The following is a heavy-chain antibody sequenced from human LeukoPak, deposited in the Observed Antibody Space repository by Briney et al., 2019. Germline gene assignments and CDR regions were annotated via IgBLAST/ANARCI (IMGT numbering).Heavy chain of an antibody. CDR1: GFTFSNAW. J-gene: IGHJ4*02. CDR3: TTAYYYDSSGFDY. CDR2: IKSKTDGGTT. V-gene: IGHV3-15*07. Sequence: GGSLRLSCAASGFTFSNAWMNWVRQAPGKGLEWVGRIKSKTDGGTTDYAAPVKGRFTISRDDSKNTLYLQMNSLKTGDTAVYYCTTAYYYDSSGFDYWGQGTLVTVSS. D-gene: IGHD3-22*01.